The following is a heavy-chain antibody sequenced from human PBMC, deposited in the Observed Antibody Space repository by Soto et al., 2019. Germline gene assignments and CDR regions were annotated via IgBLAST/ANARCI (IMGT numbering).Heavy chain of an antibody. CDR2: IRSKAYGGTT. CDR3: TRDPFFDY. J-gene: IGHJ4*02. CDR1: GFTFGVYA. V-gene: IGHV3-49*03. Sequence: ALMLPFTASGFTFGVYAMSLFLQAPGKGPVWVGFIRSKAYGGTTEYAVSVKGRFTISRDDSKSIAYLQMNSLKTEDTAVYHCTRDPFFDYWGQGTLVTVSS.